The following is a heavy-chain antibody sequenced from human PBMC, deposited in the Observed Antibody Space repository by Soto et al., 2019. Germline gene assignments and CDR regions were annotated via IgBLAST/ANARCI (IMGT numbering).Heavy chain of an antibody. CDR2: IYYSGST. V-gene: IGHV4-61*08. Sequence: SETLSLTCTVSGGSISSGGYYWSWIRQHPGKGLEWIGYIYYSGSTYYNPSLKSRVTISVDTSKNQFSLKLSSVTAADTAVYYCARVMESYYGSGSLDWFDPWGQGTLVTVSS. D-gene: IGHD3-10*01. CDR1: GGSISSGGYY. CDR3: ARVMESYYGSGSLDWFDP. J-gene: IGHJ5*02.